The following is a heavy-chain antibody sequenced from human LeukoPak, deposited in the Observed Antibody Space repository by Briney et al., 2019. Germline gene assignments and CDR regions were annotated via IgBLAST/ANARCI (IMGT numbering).Heavy chain of an antibody. Sequence: SETLSLTCTVSGGSVSSYYWSWIRQPPGKGLEWIGYIYYSGSTNYNPSLKSRVTISVDTSKNQFSLKLSSVTAADTAVYYCARGPAYYYDSSGYYDYWGQGTLVTVSS. D-gene: IGHD3-22*01. CDR2: IYYSGST. V-gene: IGHV4-59*02. CDR1: GGSVSSYY. J-gene: IGHJ4*02. CDR3: ARGPAYYYDSSGYYDY.